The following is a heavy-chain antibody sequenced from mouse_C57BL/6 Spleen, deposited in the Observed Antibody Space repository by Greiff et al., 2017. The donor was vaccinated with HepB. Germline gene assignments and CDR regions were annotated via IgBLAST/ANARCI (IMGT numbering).Heavy chain of an antibody. CDR1: GYTFTSYW. Sequence: VQLQQPGAELVKPGASVKLSCKASGYTFTSYWMQWVKQRPGQGLEWIGEIDPSDSYTNYNQKFKGKATLTVDTSSSTAYMQLSSLTSEDSAVYYCARRTVVGFDYWGQGTTLTVSS. V-gene: IGHV1-50*01. CDR3: ARRTVVGFDY. J-gene: IGHJ2*01. CDR2: IDPSDSYT. D-gene: IGHD1-1*01.